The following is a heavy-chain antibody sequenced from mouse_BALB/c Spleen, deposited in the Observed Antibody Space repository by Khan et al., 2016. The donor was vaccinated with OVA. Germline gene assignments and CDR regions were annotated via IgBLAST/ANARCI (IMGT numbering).Heavy chain of an antibody. CDR2: ISSGGSYT. CDR3: TRLADYYDSEGFAY. V-gene: IGHV5-6*01. D-gene: IGHD1-1*01. CDR1: GFTFSTYG. Sequence: EVELVESGRDLVKPGGSLKLSCAASGFTFSTYGMSWVRQTPDKRLEWVATISSGGSYTYYPDSVKGRFTISRDNAKNTLYLQMSSLKSEVIAMYYCTRLADYYDSEGFAYWGQGTLVTVST. J-gene: IGHJ3*01.